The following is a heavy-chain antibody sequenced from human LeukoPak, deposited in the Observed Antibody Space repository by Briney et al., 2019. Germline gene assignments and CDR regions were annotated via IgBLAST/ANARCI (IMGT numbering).Heavy chain of an antibody. CDR2: IIPILGIA. CDR3: ARIRDGSYS. D-gene: IGHD1-26*01. CDR1: GYTFTAYY. Sequence: ASVKVSCKASGYTFTAYYMHWVRQAPGQGLEWMGRIIPILGIANYAQKFQGRVTITADKSTSTAYMELSSLRSEDTAVYYCARIRDGSYSWGQGTLVTVSS. J-gene: IGHJ4*02. V-gene: IGHV1-69*02.